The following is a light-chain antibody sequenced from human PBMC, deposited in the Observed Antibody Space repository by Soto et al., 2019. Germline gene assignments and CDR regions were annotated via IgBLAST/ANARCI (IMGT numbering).Light chain of an antibody. CDR2: ITS. CDR1: TGAVTSGYY. CDR3: LLYYGGARL. J-gene: IGLJ2*01. Sequence: QAVVTQEPSLTVSPGGTVTLTCASSTGAVTSGYYPNWFQQKPGQAPRSLIYITSGKHSWTPARFSGSLLGGKAALTLSGVQPEDEAEYYCLLYYGGARLFGGGTKLTVL. V-gene: IGLV7-43*01.